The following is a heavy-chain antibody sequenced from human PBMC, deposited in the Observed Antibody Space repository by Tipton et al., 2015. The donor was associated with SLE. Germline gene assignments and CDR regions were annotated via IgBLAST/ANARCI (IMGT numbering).Heavy chain of an antibody. CDR3: ARAIRFFDP. CDR2: IYNLGNT. V-gene: IGHV4-31*03. J-gene: IGHJ5*02. D-gene: IGHD2-2*02. CDR1: GDSISRGAYY. Sequence: TLSLTCSVSGDSISRGAYYWGWIRPHPGKGLEWIGYIYNLGNTYYNPSLKSRLAISIDTSKNQFSLKLTSVTAADTAVYYCARAIRFFDPWGQGTLVTVSS.